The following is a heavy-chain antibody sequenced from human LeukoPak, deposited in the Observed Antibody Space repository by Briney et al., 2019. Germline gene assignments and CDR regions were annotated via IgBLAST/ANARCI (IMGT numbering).Heavy chain of an antibody. CDR3: ARATRGSGWYEGYFDY. V-gene: IGHV3-7*04. D-gene: IGHD6-19*01. Sequence: GGSLRLSCAASGFTFSSYWMSWVRQAPGKELEWVANIKQDGSEKYYVDSVKGRFTISRDNAKNSLYLHMNSLRAEDTAVYYCARATRGSGWYEGYFDYWGQGTLVTVSS. CDR2: IKQDGSEK. J-gene: IGHJ4*02. CDR1: GFTFSSYW.